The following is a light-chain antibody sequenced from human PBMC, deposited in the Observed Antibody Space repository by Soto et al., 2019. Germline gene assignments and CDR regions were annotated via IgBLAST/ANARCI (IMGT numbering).Light chain of an antibody. CDR2: RNN. Sequence: QSVLTQPPSASGTPGPRVTISCSGSSSNIGSNYVYWYQQLPGTAPKLLIYRNNQRPSGVPDRFSGSKSGTSASLAISGLLSEDEADYYCAAWDDSLSGAVFGGGTKLTVL. CDR3: AAWDDSLSGAV. J-gene: IGLJ7*01. V-gene: IGLV1-47*01. CDR1: SSNIGSNY.